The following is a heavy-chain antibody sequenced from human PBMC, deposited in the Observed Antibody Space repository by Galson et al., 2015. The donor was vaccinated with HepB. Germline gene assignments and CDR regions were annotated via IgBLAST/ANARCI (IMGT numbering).Heavy chain of an antibody. D-gene: IGHD6-6*01. V-gene: IGHV3-23*01. J-gene: IGHJ4*02. CDR2: ISHNGDYT. CDR1: GFALSNYA. Sequence: LRLSCAASGFALSNYAMNWVRQAPEKGLEWVSSISHNGDYTFYADSVKGRFTISRDNSKNTLYLQMNSLRAEDTAVYYCARHLTSSQRQFDYWGQGALVTVSS. CDR3: ARHLTSSQRQFDY.